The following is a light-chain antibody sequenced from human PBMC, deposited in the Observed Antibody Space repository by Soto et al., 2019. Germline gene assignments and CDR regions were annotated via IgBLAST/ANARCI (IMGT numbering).Light chain of an antibody. V-gene: IGKV3-20*01. CDR1: QSVGSSY. CDR2: DVS. J-gene: IGKJ3*01. CDR3: QQYVSSPFT. Sequence: EIVLTQSPGTLSLSPGERATLSCRARQSVGSSYLSWYQQKTGQAPRLLIYDVSSRATGIPDRFSGSGSGTDFTLTISRLEPEDCAVYFCQQYVSSPFTFGPGTKGDIK.